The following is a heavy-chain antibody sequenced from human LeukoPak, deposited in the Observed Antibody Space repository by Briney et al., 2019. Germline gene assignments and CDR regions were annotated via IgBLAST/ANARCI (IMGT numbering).Heavy chain of an antibody. D-gene: IGHD1-26*01. V-gene: IGHV3-7*03. J-gene: IGHJ3*02. CDR2: IKQDGSEI. Sequence: GGSLRLSCAASGFTFSRYWMTWVRQAPGKGLEWVATIKQDGSEIYYVDSVRGRFTISRDNSKNTLYLQMNSLRAEDTAVYYCARGGSYLSAFDIWGQGTMVTVSS. CDR3: ARGGSYLSAFDI. CDR1: GFTFSRYW.